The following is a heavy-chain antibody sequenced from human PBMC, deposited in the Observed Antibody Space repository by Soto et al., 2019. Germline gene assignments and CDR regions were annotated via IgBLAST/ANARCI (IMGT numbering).Heavy chain of an antibody. CDR2: FFPGDSDT. CDR1: GYSFTRYW. CDR3: AISSLAAAVLDY. Sequence: GESLKISCKGSGYSFTRYWIGWVRQKPGQGLEWIGIFFPGDSDTRYSPSFQGQVTISADKSISTAYLHWSSLKASDTAIYYCAISSLAAAVLDYSARGSLVIGSS. J-gene: IGHJ4*02. D-gene: IGHD6-13*01. V-gene: IGHV5-51*01.